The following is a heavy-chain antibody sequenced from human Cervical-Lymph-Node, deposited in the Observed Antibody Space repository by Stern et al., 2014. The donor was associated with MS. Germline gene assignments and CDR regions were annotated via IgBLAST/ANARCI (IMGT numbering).Heavy chain of an antibody. Sequence: QLVQSGAEVTKPGSSVKVYCKASGGTFSKFPSSWVRPAPGQGIEWMGGIFPVFGTPTYAQEFRGRVTITADVSTSTVYMELSSLRSDDTAVYYCALSSETSDRWYSLGYDLWGQGTLVTVSS. J-gene: IGHJ5*02. CDR3: ALSSETSDRWYSLGYDL. D-gene: IGHD6-13*01. CDR2: IFPVFGTP. V-gene: IGHV1-69*01. CDR1: GGTFSKFP.